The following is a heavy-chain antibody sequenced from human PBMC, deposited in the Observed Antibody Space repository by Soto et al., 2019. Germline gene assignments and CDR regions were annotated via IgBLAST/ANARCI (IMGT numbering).Heavy chain of an antibody. CDR1: GGSFSNYY. D-gene: IGHD3-10*01. CDR2: VNHGGST. V-gene: IGHV4-34*01. J-gene: IGHJ4*02. CDR3: RKWFGDLLRDY. Sequence: AETLSLTCAVSGGSFSNYYWSWIRQPPGRGLEWIGEVNHGGSTNYNPSLKSRVTMSVDTSKKQFSLKLTSVTAADTAVYYCRKWFGDLLRDYWGQGTLVTVSS.